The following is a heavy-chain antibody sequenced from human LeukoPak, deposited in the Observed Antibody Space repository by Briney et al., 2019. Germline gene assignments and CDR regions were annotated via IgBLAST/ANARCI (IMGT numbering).Heavy chain of an antibody. V-gene: IGHV4-61*02. CDR3: ARDIHTSDWTKFDY. D-gene: IGHD6-19*01. CDR2: IYSSGRT. CDR1: GGSISSGNYY. Sequence: PSETLSLTCNVSGGSISSGNYYWSWIRQPGGKGLEWIGRIYSSGRTNYNPSLKSRVTISVDTSKNQFSLNLSSVTATDTAVYYCARDIHTSDWTKFDYWGQGTLVTVSS. J-gene: IGHJ4*02.